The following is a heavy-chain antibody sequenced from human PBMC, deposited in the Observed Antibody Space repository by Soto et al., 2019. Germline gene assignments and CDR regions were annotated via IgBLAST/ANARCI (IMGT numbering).Heavy chain of an antibody. Sequence: GASVKVSCKASGNTFTSYDINWVRQATGHGLEWMGWINPNRGNIGYAQKFQGRVTMTRDTAIRTAYMEVSRLRSDDTAVYYCARGRASGSYYLLDYWGQGTLVTVSS. CDR2: INPNRGNI. V-gene: IGHV1-8*01. D-gene: IGHD3-10*01. CDR1: GNTFTSYD. CDR3: ARGRASGSYYLLDY. J-gene: IGHJ4*02.